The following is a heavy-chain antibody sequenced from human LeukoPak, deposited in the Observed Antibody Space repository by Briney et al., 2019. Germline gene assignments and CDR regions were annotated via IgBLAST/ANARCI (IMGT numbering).Heavy chain of an antibody. CDR3: ARGGGLDV. CDR2: INHNGNVN. J-gene: IGHJ6*02. V-gene: IGHV3-7*03. D-gene: IGHD3-16*01. Sequence: GGSLRLSCAASGFTFSSYWMNWARQAPGKGLEWVASINHNGNVNYYVDSVKGRLTISRDNAKNLLYLQMSNLRAEDTAVYFCARGGGLDVWGQGATVTVSS. CDR1: GFTFSSYW.